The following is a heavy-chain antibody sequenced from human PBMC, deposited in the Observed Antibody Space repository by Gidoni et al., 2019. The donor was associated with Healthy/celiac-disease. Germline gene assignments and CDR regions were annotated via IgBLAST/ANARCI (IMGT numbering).Heavy chain of an antibody. V-gene: IGHV3-23*04. Sequence: EVQLVASGGGLVQPGGSLRLSCAASGFTFSRYAMSWVRQAPGKGLEWVSAISGSGGSTYDADSVKGRFTISRDNSKNTLYLQMNSLRAEDTAVYYCAKDLGSGYSYGYLDYWGQGTLVTVSS. CDR2: ISGSGGST. D-gene: IGHD5-18*01. CDR1: GFTFSRYA. CDR3: AKDLGSGYSYGYLDY. J-gene: IGHJ4*02.